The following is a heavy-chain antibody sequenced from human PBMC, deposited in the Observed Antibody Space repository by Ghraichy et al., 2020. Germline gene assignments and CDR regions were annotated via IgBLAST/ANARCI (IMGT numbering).Heavy chain of an antibody. J-gene: IGHJ3*02. CDR3: ARVRIEYPHGYAFDI. V-gene: IGHV3-48*02. CDR2: VSSSSSTI. CDR1: GFTFSSYS. D-gene: IGHD2-2*01. Sequence: GGSLRLSCAASGFTFSSYSMNWVRQAPGKGLEWVSYVSSSSSTIYYADSVKGRFTISRDNAKNSLFLQMNSLRDEDTAVYYCARVRIEYPHGYAFDIWGQGTMVTVSS.